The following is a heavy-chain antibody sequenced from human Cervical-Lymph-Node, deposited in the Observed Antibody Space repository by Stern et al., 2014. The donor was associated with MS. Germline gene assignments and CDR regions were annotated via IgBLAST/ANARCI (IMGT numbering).Heavy chain of an antibody. V-gene: IGHV1-69*06. CDR2: IIPIFGTA. Sequence: QVQLVESGAEVKKPGSSVKVSCKASGCTFSSYAISWVRQAPGQGLEWMGGIIPIFGTANYAKKFQGRVTITPDTSTTPADMDMSSLRSEDTAVYYCARDWGVAPNWFDPWGQGTLVTVSS. D-gene: IGHD3-16*01. J-gene: IGHJ5*02. CDR3: ARDWGVAPNWFDP. CDR1: GCTFSSYA.